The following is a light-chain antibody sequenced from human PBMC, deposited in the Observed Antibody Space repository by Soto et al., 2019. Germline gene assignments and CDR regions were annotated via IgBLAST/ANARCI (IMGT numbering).Light chain of an antibody. J-gene: IGLJ3*02. CDR1: SSDVGKYNY. CDR3: RSYAGSDNFV. Sequence: QSVLTQPPSASGSPGQSITISCTGTSSDVGKYNYVSWYQQYPGKAPKLLIYEVTKRPSGVPDRFSGSKSGNTASLTVSGLQTEDEADYYCRSYAGSDNFVFGGGTKVTVL. V-gene: IGLV2-8*01. CDR2: EVT.